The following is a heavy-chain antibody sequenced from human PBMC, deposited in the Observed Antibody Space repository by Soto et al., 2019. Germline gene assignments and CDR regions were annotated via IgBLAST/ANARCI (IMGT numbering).Heavy chain of an antibody. CDR1: GGSISSYY. Sequence: PSETLSLTCTVSGGSISSYYWSWIRQPPGKGLEWIGYIYYSGSTNYNPSLKSRVTISVDTSKNQFSLKLSSVTAADTAVYYCARVRGYCSSTSCYAVFPPWYYYMDVWGKGTTVTVSS. CDR3: ARVRGYCSSTSCYAVFPPWYYYMDV. J-gene: IGHJ6*03. D-gene: IGHD2-2*01. CDR2: IYYSGST. V-gene: IGHV4-59*01.